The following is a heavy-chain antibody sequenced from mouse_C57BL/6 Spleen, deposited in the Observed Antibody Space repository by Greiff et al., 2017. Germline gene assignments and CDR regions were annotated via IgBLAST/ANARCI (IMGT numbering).Heavy chain of an antibody. D-gene: IGHD3-2*02. CDR2: IYPGDGDT. CDR1: GYAFSSSW. J-gene: IGHJ4*01. CDR3: ARESSGYVDYAMDY. V-gene: IGHV1-82*01. Sequence: VQLQQSGPELVKPGASVKISCKASGYAFSSSWMNWVKQRPGKGLAGIGRIYPGDGDTNYNGKFKGKATLTADKSSSTAYMQLSSLTSEDSAVYFCARESSGYVDYAMDYWGQGTSVTVSS.